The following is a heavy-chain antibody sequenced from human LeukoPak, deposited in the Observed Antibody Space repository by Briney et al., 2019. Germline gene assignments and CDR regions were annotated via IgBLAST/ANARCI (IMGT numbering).Heavy chain of an antibody. CDR2: IWYDGSNK. V-gene: IGHV3-30*14. Sequence: GGSLRLSCAASGFTFSSYATHWVRQAPGKGLEWVAVIWYDGSNKYYADSVKGRFTISRHNSKNTLYLQMNSLRAEDTAVYYCARKQSDCSGGSCYRYFDYWGQGTLVTVSS. CDR3: ARKQSDCSGGSCYRYFDY. CDR1: GFTFSSYA. J-gene: IGHJ4*02. D-gene: IGHD2-15*01.